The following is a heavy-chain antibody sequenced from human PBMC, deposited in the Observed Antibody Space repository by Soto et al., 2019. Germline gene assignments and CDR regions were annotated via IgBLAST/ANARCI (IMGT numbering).Heavy chain of an antibody. CDR2: LSGSGTST. Sequence: GGSLRLSCAASGFSFVNYAMNWVRQAPGKGLEWVSGLSGSGTSTYYADSVKGRFTISRDNSRDTLFLQMNSLTADDTAVYYCAKATTNGGWFNPFDYWGQGALVTVSS. J-gene: IGHJ4*02. V-gene: IGHV3-23*01. CDR1: GFSFVNYA. CDR3: AKATTNGGWFNPFDY. D-gene: IGHD6-19*01.